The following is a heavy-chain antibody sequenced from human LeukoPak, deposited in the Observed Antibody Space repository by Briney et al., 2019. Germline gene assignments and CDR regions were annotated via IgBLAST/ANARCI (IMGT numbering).Heavy chain of an antibody. CDR3: EKERDLWFGELWAFDY. D-gene: IGHD3-10*01. CDR2: ISYDGSNK. V-gene: IGHV3-30*18. J-gene: IGHJ4*02. Sequence: GGSLRLSCAASGFTFSSYGMHWVRQAPGKGLEWVAVISYDGSNKYYADSVKGRFTISRDNSKNTMYLQMNSLRAEDTAVYYCEKERDLWFGELWAFDYWGQGTLVTVSS. CDR1: GFTFSSYG.